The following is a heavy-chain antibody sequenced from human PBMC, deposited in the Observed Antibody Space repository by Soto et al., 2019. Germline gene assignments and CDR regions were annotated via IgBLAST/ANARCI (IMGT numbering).Heavy chain of an antibody. CDR3: AKDQSLASFGVAPLRYFDY. CDR2: ISGSGGST. V-gene: IGHV3-23*01. CDR1: GFTFSSYA. J-gene: IGHJ4*02. D-gene: IGHD3-3*01. Sequence: GESLKISCAASGFTFSSYAMSWVRQAPGKGLEWVSAISGSGGSTYYADSVKGRFTISRDNSKNTLYLQMNSLRAEDTAVYYCAKDQSLASFGVAPLRYFDYWGQGTLGTVSS.